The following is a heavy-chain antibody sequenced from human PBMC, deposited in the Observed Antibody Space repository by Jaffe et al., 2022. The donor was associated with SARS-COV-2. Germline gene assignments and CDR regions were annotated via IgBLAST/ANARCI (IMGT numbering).Heavy chain of an antibody. CDR2: ISSNGGST. Sequence: EVQLVESGGDLVQPGGSLRLSCAASGFTFSSYGMHWVRQAPGKGLEYVSAISSNGGSTYYANSVRGRFTISRDNSKNTLYLQMGSLRAEDMAVYYCVRAGGALRRYYFFDYWGQGTLVTVSS. J-gene: IGHJ4*02. CDR3: VRAGGALRRYYFFDY. D-gene: IGHD5-12*01. V-gene: IGHV3-64*01. CDR1: GFTFSSYG.